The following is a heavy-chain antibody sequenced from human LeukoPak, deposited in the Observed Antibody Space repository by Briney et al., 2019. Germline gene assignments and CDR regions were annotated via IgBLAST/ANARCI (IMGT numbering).Heavy chain of an antibody. Sequence: PSETLSLTCTVSGGSISSYYWSWIRQPAGKGLEWIGRIHTSGNTDHNPSLKSRVTMSVDTSKNRFSLKVRSVTAADTAVYYCAREGSATARPFVSNDYWGQGTLVTVSS. J-gene: IGHJ4*02. V-gene: IGHV4-4*07. CDR3: AREGSATARPFVSNDY. CDR2: IHTSGNT. D-gene: IGHD6-6*01. CDR1: GGSISSYY.